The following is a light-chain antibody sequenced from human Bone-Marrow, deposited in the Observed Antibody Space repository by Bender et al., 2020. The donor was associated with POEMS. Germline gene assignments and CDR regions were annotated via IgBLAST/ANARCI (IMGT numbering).Light chain of an antibody. CDR1: SSDVGGYNY. V-gene: IGLV2-11*01. CDR3: CSYAGSHTWV. CDR2: DVS. J-gene: IGLJ3*02. Sequence: QSALTQPASVSGSPGQSITISCTGSSSDVGGYNYVSWYQQHPGKVPKVMIYDVSERPSGVPDRFSGSKSGNTASLTISGLQAEDDADYYCCSYAGSHTWVFGGGTTLTVL.